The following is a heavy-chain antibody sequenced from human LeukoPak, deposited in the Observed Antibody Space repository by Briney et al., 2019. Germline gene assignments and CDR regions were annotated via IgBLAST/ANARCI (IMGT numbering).Heavy chain of an antibody. CDR3: AKDTTSAKASTMDRGVSSKDV. J-gene: IGHJ6*02. V-gene: IGHV3-30*18. Sequence: GGSLRLSCAASGFTFSSHGMHWVRQAPGKGLDWVAITSYDGSNKHYADSVKGRFTISRDNSKNTLYLQMNSLRAEDTAVYYCAKDTTSAKASTMDRGVSSKDVWGQGTTVAVSS. D-gene: IGHD3-10*01. CDR1: GFTFSSHG. CDR2: TSYDGSNK.